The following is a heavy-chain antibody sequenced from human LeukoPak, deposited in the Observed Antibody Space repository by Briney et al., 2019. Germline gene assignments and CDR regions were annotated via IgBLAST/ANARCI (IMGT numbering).Heavy chain of an antibody. CDR3: ARGATKVTSVIHMDV. J-gene: IGHJ6*03. V-gene: IGHV1-18*01. CDR1: GYTFTNHG. CDR2: ITPYNGYT. Sequence: GASVKVSCKASGYTFTNHGIHWVRQAPGQGSEWMGWITPYNGYTNYALKFQDRVTMTTDTSTSTVYMELRSLISDDTAVYYCARGATKVTSVIHMDVWGKGTTVIDSS. D-gene: IGHD4-17*01.